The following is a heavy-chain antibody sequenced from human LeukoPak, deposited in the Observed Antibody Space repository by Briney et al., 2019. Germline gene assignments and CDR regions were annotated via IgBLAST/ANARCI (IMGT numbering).Heavy chain of an antibody. CDR2: IFHSGST. D-gene: IGHD2-21*02. CDR3: ARIPARRVVTTPTYFDS. V-gene: IGHV4-38-2*02. Sequence: SETLSLTCTVSGYSISSGYYWGWIRQPPGKGLEWIGSIFHSGSTYYNPSLKSRVTISVDTSKNQFSLKLSSVTAADTAVYFCARIPARRVVTTPTYFDSWGQGTLVTVSS. CDR1: GYSISSGYY. J-gene: IGHJ4*01.